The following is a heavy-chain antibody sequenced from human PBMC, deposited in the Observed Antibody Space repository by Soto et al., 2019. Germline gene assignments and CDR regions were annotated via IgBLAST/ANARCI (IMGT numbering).Heavy chain of an antibody. CDR1: GFTFSSYS. D-gene: IGHD3-3*01. CDR2: ISSSSSTI. CDR3: ARVGRLSYDFWSGYYKYYYYYYMDV. Sequence: GGSLRLSCAASGFTFSSYSMNWVRQAPGKGLEWVSYISSSSSTIYYADSVKGRFTISRDNAKNSLYLQMNSLRAEDTAVYYCARVGRLSYDFWSGYYKYYYYYYMDVWGKGTTVTVSS. J-gene: IGHJ6*03. V-gene: IGHV3-48*01.